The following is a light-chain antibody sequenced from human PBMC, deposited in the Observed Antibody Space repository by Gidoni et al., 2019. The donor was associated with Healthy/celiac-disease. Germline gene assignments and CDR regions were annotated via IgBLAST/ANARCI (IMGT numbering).Light chain of an antibody. V-gene: IGKV3-15*01. CDR1: QSVSSN. Sequence: ETVTTPPPATLSASPGESATLSCRASQSVSSNSAWYQQKPGQAPRLLIYGASTWATGIPARFSGSGSGTEFTLTISSLQSEDFAVYYCQQYNNWPYTFGQGTKLEIK. CDR3: QQYNNWPYT. J-gene: IGKJ2*01. CDR2: GAS.